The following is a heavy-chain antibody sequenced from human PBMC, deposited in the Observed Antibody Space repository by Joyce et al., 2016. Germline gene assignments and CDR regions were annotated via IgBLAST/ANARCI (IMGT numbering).Heavy chain of an antibody. D-gene: IGHD3-16*01. J-gene: IGHJ6*02. CDR2: ISATSYYI. V-gene: IGHV3-21*01. CDR3: ARGGISYYYAMDV. Sequence: QLVESGGGVVKAGGSLRLSCEASGATFSSSGMSWCRQGPGKGLEWVGAISATSYYIVHAETVRARFTVSRDNAKKTLYLQMNSLRAEDSAVFYCARGGISYYYAMDVWGQGTTVTVSS. CDR1: GATFSSSG.